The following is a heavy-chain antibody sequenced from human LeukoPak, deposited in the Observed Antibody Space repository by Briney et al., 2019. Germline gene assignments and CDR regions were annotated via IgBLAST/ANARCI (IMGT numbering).Heavy chain of an antibody. J-gene: IGHJ4*02. V-gene: IGHV4-59*08. Sequence: PSETLSLTCTVSGGSISTYYWSWIRQPPGKGLEWIGHIYYSGSTNYNPSLKSRVTISVDTSNNQFSLKLTSVTAADTAVYYCARQVGYSNGWYIYWGQGTLVTVSS. CDR3: ARQVGYSNGWYIY. CDR2: IYYSGST. D-gene: IGHD6-19*01. CDR1: GGSISTYY.